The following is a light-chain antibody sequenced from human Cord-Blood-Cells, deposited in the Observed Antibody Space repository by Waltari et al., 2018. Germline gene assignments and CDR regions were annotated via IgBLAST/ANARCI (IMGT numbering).Light chain of an antibody. CDR2: DAS. Sequence: IVLTPSPAPLSLSPGERATLSCRASQSVSSYIAWYQQKPGQAPRLLIYDASNRATGIPARVSGSGSGTDFTLTISSLEPEYFAVYYGQQRSNWPPLTFGGGTKVEIK. V-gene: IGKV3-11*01. CDR1: QSVSSY. J-gene: IGKJ4*01. CDR3: QQRSNWPPLT.